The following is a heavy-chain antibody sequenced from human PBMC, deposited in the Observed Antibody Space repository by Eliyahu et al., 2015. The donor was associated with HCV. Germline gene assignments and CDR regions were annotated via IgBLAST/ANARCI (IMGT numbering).Heavy chain of an antibody. V-gene: IGHV3-74*01. D-gene: IGHD3-10*01. Sequence: EVPLVDSGGGLVQPGGSLRLSCEASGFSFSSYWMHWVRQAPGTGLVWVSHISPDGSRTSYADSVKGRFTISRDNAGNTLYLQMNSLRVEDTAVYYCTRDPSGFHTFDSWGQGTLVTVSS. CDR3: TRDPSGFHTFDS. CDR1: GFSFSSYW. J-gene: IGHJ4*02. CDR2: ISPDGSRT.